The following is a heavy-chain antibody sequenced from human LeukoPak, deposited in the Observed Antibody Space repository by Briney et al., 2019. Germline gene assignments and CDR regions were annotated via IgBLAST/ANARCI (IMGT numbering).Heavy chain of an antibody. J-gene: IGHJ4*02. CDR3: ASGDFYCSRGSPNLLYY. V-gene: IGHV5-51*01. D-gene: IGHD3-3*01. CDR2: IYSGDSDV. Sequence: GESLKISCRGAAYRSSIYCIGRSSQMPGEGLEWMGIIYSGDSDVRYSPSFQGQVTISVDRSINTAYLQWSSLQASDTAMYYCASGDFYCSRGSPNLLYYWGQGTLVTVSS. CDR1: AYRSSIYC.